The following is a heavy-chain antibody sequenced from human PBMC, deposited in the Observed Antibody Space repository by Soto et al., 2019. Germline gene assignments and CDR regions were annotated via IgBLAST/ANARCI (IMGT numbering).Heavy chain of an antibody. Sequence: GASVKIACKGSGYSFTSYWISWVRQMPGKGLEWMGRIDPSDSYTNYSPSFQGHVTISADKSISTAYLQWSSLKASDTAMYYCARKPRYGDYEVDVWGQGTTVTVSS. D-gene: IGHD4-17*01. CDR1: GYSFTSYW. CDR3: ARKPRYGDYEVDV. V-gene: IGHV5-10-1*01. CDR2: IDPSDSYT. J-gene: IGHJ6*02.